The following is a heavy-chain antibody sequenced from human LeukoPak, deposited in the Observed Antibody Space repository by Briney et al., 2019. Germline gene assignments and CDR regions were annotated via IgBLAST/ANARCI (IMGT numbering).Heavy chain of an antibody. CDR3: ARDLRGEWGDPAFDY. CDR2: INPNSGGT. CDR1: GYTFTGYY. V-gene: IGHV1-2*02. D-gene: IGHD3-10*01. Sequence: ASVKVSCKASGYTFTGYYMHWVRQAPGQGLEWMGWINPNSGGTNYAQKFQGRVTMTRDTSIGTAYMELSRLRSDDTAVYYCARDLRGEWGDPAFDYWGQGTLVTVSS. J-gene: IGHJ4*02.